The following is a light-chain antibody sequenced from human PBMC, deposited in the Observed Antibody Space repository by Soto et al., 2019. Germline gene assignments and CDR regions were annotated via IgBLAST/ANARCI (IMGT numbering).Light chain of an antibody. J-gene: IGKJ1*01. V-gene: IGKV1-39*01. CDR3: QQSYSTPWG. Sequence: DIQMTQSPSSLSASVGDRVTITCRASQSIGSNLNWFQQKPGKAPKLLIYAASSLQSGVPSRFSGSGSGTDFTLTISSLQPEDFATYYCQQSYSTPWGFGQGTKVDIK. CDR2: AAS. CDR1: QSIGSN.